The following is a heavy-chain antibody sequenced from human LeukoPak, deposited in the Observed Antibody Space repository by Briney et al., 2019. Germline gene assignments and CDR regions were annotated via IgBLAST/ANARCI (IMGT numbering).Heavy chain of an antibody. V-gene: IGHV5-51*01. J-gene: IGHJ2*01. CDR1: GYSFTSYW. Sequence: GASLQISCKGSGYSFTSYWIGWVRRMPGKGLEWMGIIYPGDSDTRYSPSFQGQVTISADKSISTAYLQWSSLKASDTAMYYCARHRGLGKGNWYFDLWGRGTLVTVSS. CDR2: IYPGDSDT. D-gene: IGHD7-27*01. CDR3: ARHRGLGKGNWYFDL.